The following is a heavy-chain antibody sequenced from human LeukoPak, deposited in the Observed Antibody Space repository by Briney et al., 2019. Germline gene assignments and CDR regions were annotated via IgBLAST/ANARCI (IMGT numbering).Heavy chain of an antibody. Sequence: SETLSLTCTVSGGSISSSSYYWGWIRQPPGKGLEWIGTMYYSGITYYNPSLKSRVATSVDTSKNQFTLKVSSVTAADTAVYYCARSNWDSNVGIDYWGQGILVIVSS. CDR1: GGSISSSSYY. D-gene: IGHD1-7*01. V-gene: IGHV4-39*01. CDR2: MYYSGIT. J-gene: IGHJ4*02. CDR3: ARSNWDSNVGIDY.